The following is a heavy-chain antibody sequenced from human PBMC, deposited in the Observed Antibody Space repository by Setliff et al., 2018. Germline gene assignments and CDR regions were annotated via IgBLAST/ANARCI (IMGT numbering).Heavy chain of an antibody. D-gene: IGHD3-16*01. J-gene: IGHJ6*03. CDR2: IKSKADGGTT. V-gene: IGHV3-15*01. CDR3: TTWPENGGYYYYYYMDV. Sequence: PGESLKISCAASGFTFSNAWMTWVRQAPGKGLEWVGRIKSKADGGTTDYVAPVKGRFTISRDDSKNTLFLQMNNLKIEDTAVYYCTTWPENGGYYYYYYMDVWGKGTTVTVS. CDR1: GFTFSNAW.